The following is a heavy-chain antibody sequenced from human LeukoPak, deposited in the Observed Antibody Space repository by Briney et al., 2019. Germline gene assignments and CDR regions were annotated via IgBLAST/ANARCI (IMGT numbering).Heavy chain of an antibody. CDR3: GRGGSSSCFDY. Sequence: ASVKVSSTAARYTFTTSGMSWAGQAPGHGLEWIEWISAFNGNTNYSQKLQGRDTLNTDTSTSTVYNELRSVTSDVTAVYYCGRGGSSSCFDYWGQGTLVTVSS. D-gene: IGHD6-13*01. CDR1: RYTFTTSG. V-gene: IGHV1-18*01. J-gene: IGHJ4*02. CDR2: ISAFNGNT.